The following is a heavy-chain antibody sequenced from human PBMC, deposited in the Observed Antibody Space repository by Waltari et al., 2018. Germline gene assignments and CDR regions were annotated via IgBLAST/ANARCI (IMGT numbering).Heavy chain of an antibody. CDR2: IYYSGST. CDR3: ARDEHYYGMDV. V-gene: IGHV4-61*01. J-gene: IGHJ6*02. Sequence: QVQLQESGPGLVKPSETLSLTCTVSGGSVSSGSYYWRWIRQPPGKGLEWIGYIYYSGSTNYNPSLKSRVTISVDTSKNQFSLKLSSVTAADTAVYYCARDEHYYGMDVWGQGTTVTVSS. CDR1: GGSVSSGSYY.